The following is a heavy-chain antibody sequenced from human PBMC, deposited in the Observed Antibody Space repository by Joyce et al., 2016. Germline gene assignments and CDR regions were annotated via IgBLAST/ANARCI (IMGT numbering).Heavy chain of an antibody. J-gene: IGHJ6*02. CDR2: IYYSGST. CDR1: GGSISIQY. Sequence: QVQLQESGPGLVKPSETLSLTCTVSGGSISIQYWSWIRQPPGKRLEWMGYIYYSGSTNYNPSLKSRVTISVDTSKNQFSLKLRSVSAADTAVYYCARGLGTPYGMDVWGQGTTVTVSS. CDR3: ARGLGTPYGMDV. V-gene: IGHV4-59*11. D-gene: IGHD7-27*01.